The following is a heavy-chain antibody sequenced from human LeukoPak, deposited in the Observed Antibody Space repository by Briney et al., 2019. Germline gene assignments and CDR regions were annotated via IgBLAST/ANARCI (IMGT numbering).Heavy chain of an antibody. CDR2: ISWNSGTI. CDR3: AKDISGSGNYYNDY. CDR1: GFTFDDYA. Sequence: GRSLRLSCAASGFTFDDYAMHWVRQAPGEGLEWVSGISWNSGTIGYADSVKGRFTISRDNAKNSLYLQMNSLRAEDTALYYCAKDISGSGNYYNDYWGQGTLVTVSS. J-gene: IGHJ4*02. D-gene: IGHD3-10*01. V-gene: IGHV3-9*01.